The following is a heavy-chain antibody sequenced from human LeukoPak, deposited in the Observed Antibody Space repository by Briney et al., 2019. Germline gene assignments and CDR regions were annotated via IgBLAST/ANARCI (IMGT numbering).Heavy chain of an antibody. CDR1: GGSISSSGYY. D-gene: IGHD1-26*01. J-gene: IGHJ5*02. CDR2: IYYSGST. V-gene: IGHV4-39*01. Sequence: SETLSLTCTVSGGSISSSGYYWGWIRQPPGKGLEWIASIYYSGSTYYNPPLNSRITISVDTSKNQLSLKLSSLTAADTAVYYCARHEYSGSYYGLSWFDPWGQGTLVTVSS. CDR3: ARHEYSGSYYGLSWFDP.